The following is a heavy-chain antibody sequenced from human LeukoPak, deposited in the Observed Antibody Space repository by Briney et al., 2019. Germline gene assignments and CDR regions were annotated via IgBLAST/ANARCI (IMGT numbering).Heavy chain of an antibody. J-gene: IGHJ4*02. CDR2: IYYSGTT. CDR1: GGSVSSGSYY. Sequence: PSETLSLTCIVSGGSVSSGSYYWSWIRQPPGKGLEWIGYIYYSGTTNYNPSLKSRVTISVDTSKNQFSLKLSSVTAADTAVYYCARRSKDGYNFDYWGQGTLVTVSS. D-gene: IGHD5-24*01. V-gene: IGHV4-61*01. CDR3: ARRSKDGYNFDY.